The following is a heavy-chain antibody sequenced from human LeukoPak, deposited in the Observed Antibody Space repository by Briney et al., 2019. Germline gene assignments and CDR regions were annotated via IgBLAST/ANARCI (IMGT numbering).Heavy chain of an antibody. J-gene: IGHJ6*02. CDR1: GFTFSSYG. CDR2: IYSDGNKN. V-gene: IGHV3-30*03. CDR3: ASSGATPYYYGMDV. D-gene: IGHD1-26*01. Sequence: PGGSLRLSCAASGFTFSSYGMHWVRQAPGKGLEWLAVIYSDGNKNYYADSVKGRFTISRDNSKNTLYPQMNSLRAEDTAVYYCASSGATPYYYGMDVWGQGTTVTVSS.